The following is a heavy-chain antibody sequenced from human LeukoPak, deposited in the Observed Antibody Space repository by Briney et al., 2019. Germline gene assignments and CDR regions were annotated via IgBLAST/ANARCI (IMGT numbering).Heavy chain of an antibody. D-gene: IGHD3-3*01. J-gene: IGHJ4*02. CDR3: ASYDFWSGYYFDY. V-gene: IGHV4-39*07. Sequence: SETLSLTCTVSGGSITSSTYYWGWIRQPPGKGLEWIAYIYYSGSTYYNPSLKSRVTISVDTSKNQFSLKLSSVTAADTAVYYCASYDFWSGYYFDYWGQGTLVTVSS. CDR1: GGSITSSTYY. CDR2: IYYSGST.